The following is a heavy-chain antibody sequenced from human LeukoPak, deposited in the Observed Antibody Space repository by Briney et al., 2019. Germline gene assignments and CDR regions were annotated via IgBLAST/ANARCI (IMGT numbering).Heavy chain of an antibody. J-gene: IGHJ6*03. Sequence: SQTLSLTCAISGDSVSSNSAAWNWIRQSPSRGLEWLGRTYYRSNWYNDYALSVKSRITISADTSKNQFSLQLNSVTPEDTAVYYCARRVSSSWLHYYYYMDVWGKGTTVTISS. D-gene: IGHD6-13*01. CDR3: ARRVSSSWLHYYYYMDV. V-gene: IGHV6-1*01. CDR1: GDSVSSNSAA. CDR2: TYYRSNWYN.